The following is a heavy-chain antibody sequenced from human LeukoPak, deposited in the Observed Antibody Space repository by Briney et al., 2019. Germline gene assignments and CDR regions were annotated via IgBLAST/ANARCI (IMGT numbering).Heavy chain of an antibody. CDR3: ARIAASRDIDY. CDR1: GYTFTSYG. CDR2: ISAYNGNT. D-gene: IGHD5-24*01. V-gene: IGHV1-18*01. Sequence: ASVKVSCKASGYTFTSYGISWVRQAPGEGLEWMGWISAYNGNTNYAQKLQGRVTMTTDTSTSTAYMKLRSLRADDTAVYYCARIAASRDIDYWGQGTLVTVSS. J-gene: IGHJ4*02.